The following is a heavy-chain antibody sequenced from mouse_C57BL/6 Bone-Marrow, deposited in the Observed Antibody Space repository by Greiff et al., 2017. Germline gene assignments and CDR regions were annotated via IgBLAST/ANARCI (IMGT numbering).Heavy chain of an antibody. Sequence: ESGPGLVKPSQSLSLTCSVTGYSITSGYYWNWIRQFPGNKLEWMGYISYDGSNNYNPTLKNRISITRDTSKNQFFLKLNSVTTEDTATYYCARGRWAFDYWGQGTTLTVSS. CDR3: ARGRWAFDY. CDR1: GYSITSGYY. D-gene: IGHD2-3*01. V-gene: IGHV3-6*01. CDR2: ISYDGSN. J-gene: IGHJ2*01.